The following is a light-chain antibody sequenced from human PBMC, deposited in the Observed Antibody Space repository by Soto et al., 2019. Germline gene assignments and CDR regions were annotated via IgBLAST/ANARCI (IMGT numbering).Light chain of an antibody. V-gene: IGKV3-11*01. CDR1: QSVSSY. CDR3: QQRSDWPLLT. J-gene: IGKJ4*01. Sequence: EIVLTQSPATLSLSPGERATLSCRASQSVSSYLAWYQQKPGQAPRLLIYDASNRATGIPARFSGSGSGTDFTLTISSLEPEDLAVYYCQQRSDWPLLTFGGGTKVEI. CDR2: DAS.